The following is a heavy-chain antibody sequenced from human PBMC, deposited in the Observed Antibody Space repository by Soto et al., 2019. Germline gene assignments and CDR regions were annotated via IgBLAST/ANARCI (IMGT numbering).Heavy chain of an antibody. Sequence: SETLSLTCTVSGGSISSGDYYWSWIRQPPGKGLEWIGYIYYSGSTYYNPSLKSRVTISVDTSMNEFSLRLSSVTAADTAVYYCARRSILTGNHFDYWGQGTLVTVSS. V-gene: IGHV4-30-4*01. CDR1: GGSISSGDYY. D-gene: IGHD3-9*01. J-gene: IGHJ4*02. CDR2: IYYSGST. CDR3: ARRSILTGNHFDY.